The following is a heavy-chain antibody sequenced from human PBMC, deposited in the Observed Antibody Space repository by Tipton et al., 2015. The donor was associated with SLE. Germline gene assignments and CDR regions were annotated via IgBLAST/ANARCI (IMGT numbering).Heavy chain of an antibody. D-gene: IGHD2-2*02. J-gene: IGHJ4*02. CDR2: ISSSGSTI. CDR3: ARLLVVVVPAAIKGGDY. CDR1: GFTFSSYE. V-gene: IGHV3-48*03. Sequence: SLRLSCAASGFTFSSYEMNWVRQAPGKGLEWVSYISSSGSTIYYADSVKGRFTISRDNAKNSLYLQMNSLRAEDTAVYYCARLLVVVVPAAIKGGDYWGQGTLVTVSS.